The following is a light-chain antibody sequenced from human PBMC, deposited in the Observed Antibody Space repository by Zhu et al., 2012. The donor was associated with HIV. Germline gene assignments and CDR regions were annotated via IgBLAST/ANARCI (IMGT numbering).Light chain of an antibody. CDR1: QSVSSN. CDR3: QQYNKWPPLT. Sequence: EVVMTQSPATLSVSPGERATLSCRASQSVSSNLAWYQQKPGLAPRLLIYGASTRATGVPARFSGSGSGTEFTLTVSSLQSEDFAVYYCQQYNKWPPLTFGGGTKVEIK. CDR2: GAS. J-gene: IGKJ4*01. V-gene: IGKV3-15*01.